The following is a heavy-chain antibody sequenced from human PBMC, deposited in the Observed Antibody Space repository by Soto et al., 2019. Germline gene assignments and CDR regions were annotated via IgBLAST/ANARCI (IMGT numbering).Heavy chain of an antibody. V-gene: IGHV3-33*01. CDR2: IWYDGSNK. J-gene: IGHJ4*02. Sequence: QVQLVESGGGVVQPGRSLRLSCAASGFPFSSYGMHWVRQAPGKGLDWVAVIWYDGSNKDYADSVKGRFTISRDNSKNTLYLQMNNLRADDTAVYYCASSINWGQGTLFTVSS. CDR1: GFPFSSYG. CDR3: ASSIN.